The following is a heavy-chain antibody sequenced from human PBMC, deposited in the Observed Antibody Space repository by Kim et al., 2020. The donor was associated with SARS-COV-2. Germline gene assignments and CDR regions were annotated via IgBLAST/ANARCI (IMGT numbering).Heavy chain of an antibody. CDR3: ERDPSGFGAGGGMDV. CDR2: ISDSSTI. V-gene: IGHV3-48*02. J-gene: IGHJ6*02. Sequence: GGSLRLSCAASGFTFSNYGMNWVRQAPGKGLVGVSYISDSSTIYYADSVKGRFTISRDNGKNSLYLQMNSLRDEDTAVYYCERDPSGFGAGGGMDVWG. CDR1: GFTFSNYG. D-gene: IGHD3-10*01.